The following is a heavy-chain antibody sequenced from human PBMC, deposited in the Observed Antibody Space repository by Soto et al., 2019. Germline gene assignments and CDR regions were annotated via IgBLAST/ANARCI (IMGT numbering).Heavy chain of an antibody. V-gene: IGHV1-69*13. CDR2: IIPIFGTA. CDR1: GGTFSSYA. Sequence: GASVKVSCKASGGTFSSYAINWVRQAPGRGLEWMGGIIPIFGTANYAQKFQGRVTITADESTSTAYMELSSLRSEDTAVYYCARGSGGSSYYYYGMDVWGQGTTVTVSS. D-gene: IGHD2-15*01. CDR3: ARGSGGSSYYYYGMDV. J-gene: IGHJ6*02.